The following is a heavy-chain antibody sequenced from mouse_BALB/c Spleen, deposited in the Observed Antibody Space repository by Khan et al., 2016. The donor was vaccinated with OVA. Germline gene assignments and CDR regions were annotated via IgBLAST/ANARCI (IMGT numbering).Heavy chain of an antibody. CDR1: GYTFTTYW. Sequence: QVQLKQSGAELARPGASVKLSCKASGYTFTTYWMQWVKQRPGQGLDWIGTIYPGDGDTRYTQNFKDKATLTADKSSSTAHMQLSSMASEDSAVYNCASYKYDYFDYWGQGTTLTVSS. D-gene: IGHD2-14*01. CDR2: IYPGDGDT. V-gene: IGHV1-87*01. J-gene: IGHJ2*01. CDR3: ASYKYDYFDY.